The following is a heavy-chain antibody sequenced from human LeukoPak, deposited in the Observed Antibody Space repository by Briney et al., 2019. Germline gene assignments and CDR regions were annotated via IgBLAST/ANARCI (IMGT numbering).Heavy chain of an antibody. CDR3: ARVKTGNFYYYGMDV. Sequence: PSETLSLTCTVSGGSISSDGYYWSWIRQHPGRGLEWIGYIYYSGSTYYNPSLKSRLTISLDTSKNHLSLKLTSVTAADTAVYYCARVKTGNFYYYGMDVWGQGTTVTVSS. D-gene: IGHD3-9*01. CDR2: IYYSGST. V-gene: IGHV4-31*03. J-gene: IGHJ6*02. CDR1: GGSISSDGYY.